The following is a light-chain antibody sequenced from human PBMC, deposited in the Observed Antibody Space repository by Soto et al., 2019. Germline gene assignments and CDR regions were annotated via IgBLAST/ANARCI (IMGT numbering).Light chain of an antibody. Sequence: QAVVTQEPSLTVSPGETVTLTCGSSTGTVTSGHYPYWFQQRPGQAPTTLIYDTNNKYSWTPDRFSGSLLGGKAALTLSGAQPEDEGDYYCLLLYSGNRRVFGTETKVTVL. V-gene: IGLV7-46*01. J-gene: IGLJ1*01. CDR2: DTN. CDR3: LLLYSGNRRV. CDR1: TGTVTSGHY.